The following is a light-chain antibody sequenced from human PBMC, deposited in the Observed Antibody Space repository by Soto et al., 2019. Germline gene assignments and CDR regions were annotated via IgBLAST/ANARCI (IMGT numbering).Light chain of an antibody. CDR1: SIDIGAYNS. CDR3: SSYTDRNNLV. CDR2: DVS. V-gene: IGLV2-8*01. Sequence: QSALTQSPSAPGAPGQSVTISCTGTSIDIGAYNSVSWYQQHPGKAPKVMIYDVSKRPSGVPDRFSGSKSGNTASLTVSALQAEDEADYYCSSYTDRNNLVFGTGTKLTVL. J-gene: IGLJ1*01.